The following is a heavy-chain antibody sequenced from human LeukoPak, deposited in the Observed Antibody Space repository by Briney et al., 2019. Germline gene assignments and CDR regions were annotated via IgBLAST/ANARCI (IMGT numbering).Heavy chain of an antibody. CDR3: VNENYYGSGSYADH. V-gene: IGHV3-30*18. J-gene: IGHJ4*02. D-gene: IGHD3-10*01. CDR2: ISYDGSNT. CDR1: GFTFNNYG. Sequence: GGSLRLSCAASGFTFNNYGMHWVRQAPGKGLEWVAIISYDGSNTYYADSVKGRFTISRDNSKNTLYLQMNSLRAEDTAVYYCVNENYYGSGSYADHWGQGTLVTVSS.